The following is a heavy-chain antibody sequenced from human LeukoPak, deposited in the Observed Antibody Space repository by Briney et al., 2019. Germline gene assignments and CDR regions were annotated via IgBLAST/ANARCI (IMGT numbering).Heavy chain of an antibody. CDR2: FYYSGST. CDR3: ARHRAYYYDSSGYFSLDAFDI. V-gene: IGHV4-39*01. Sequence: SETLSLTCTVSGGSISSSSYCWGWIRQPPGKGLEWIGSFYYSGSTYYSPSLKSQVTISVDTSKNQFSLRLSSVTAADTAVYYCARHRAYYYDSSGYFSLDAFDIWGQGTMVTVSS. D-gene: IGHD3-22*01. CDR1: GGSISSSSYC. J-gene: IGHJ3*02.